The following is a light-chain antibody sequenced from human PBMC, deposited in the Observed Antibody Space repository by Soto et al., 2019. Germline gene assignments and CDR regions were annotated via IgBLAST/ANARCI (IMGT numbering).Light chain of an antibody. V-gene: IGKV1-5*03. CDR3: QEYNSY. CDR1: QGIDDW. Sequence: DTQMTQSPSTLSASVGDRITITCRASQGIDDWLAWYQQKPGKAPNLLIYRASHLESGVPSRFRGSGFGTEFTLTIGSLQPDVSGTYYCQEYNSYFGGGTKVEI. CDR2: RAS. J-gene: IGKJ4*01.